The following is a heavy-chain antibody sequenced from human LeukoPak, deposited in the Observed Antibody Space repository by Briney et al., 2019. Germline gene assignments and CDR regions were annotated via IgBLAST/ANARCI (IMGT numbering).Heavy chain of an antibody. CDR1: GFXFSSYA. D-gene: IGHD3-16*01. Sequence: GGSLRLSCAASGFXFSSYAMTWVRQAPGKGLEWVSSISATGGSTYYADSVKGRFTISRDTAENTLYLQMNSLRAEDTAVYYCAKRGTTAAARWFDPWGQGTLVTVSS. V-gene: IGHV3-23*01. CDR2: ISATGGST. CDR3: AKRGTTAAARWFDP. J-gene: IGHJ5*02.